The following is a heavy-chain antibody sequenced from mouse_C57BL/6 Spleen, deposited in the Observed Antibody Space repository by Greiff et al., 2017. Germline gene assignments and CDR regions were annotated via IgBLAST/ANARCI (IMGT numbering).Heavy chain of an antibody. CDR1: GYAFSSSW. CDR3: ARDGPNDYDGRAIDY. D-gene: IGHD2-4*01. V-gene: IGHV1-82*01. Sequence: QVQLQQSGPELVKPGASVKISCKASGYAFSSSWMNWVKQRPGKGLEWIGRIYPGDGDTNYNGKFKGKATLTADKSSSTAYMQLSSLTSEDSAVYFGARDGPNDYDGRAIDYWGQGTSVTVSS. J-gene: IGHJ4*01. CDR2: IYPGDGDT.